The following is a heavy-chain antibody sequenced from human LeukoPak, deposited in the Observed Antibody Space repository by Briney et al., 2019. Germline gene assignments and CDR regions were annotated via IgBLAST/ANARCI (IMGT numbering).Heavy chain of an antibody. CDR2: ISGSGGST. CDR3: ALTGTDMWFDP. J-gene: IGHJ5*02. Sequence: GGSLRLSCAASGFTFSSYAMSWVRQAPGKGLEWVSAISGSGGSTYYEDSVKGRFTISRDNSKNTLYLQMNSLRAEDTAVYYCALTGTDMWFDPWGQGTLVTVSS. D-gene: IGHD1-7*01. CDR1: GFTFSSYA. V-gene: IGHV3-23*01.